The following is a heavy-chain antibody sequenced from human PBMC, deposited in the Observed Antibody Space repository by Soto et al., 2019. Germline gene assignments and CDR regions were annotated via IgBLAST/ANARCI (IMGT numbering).Heavy chain of an antibody. CDR2: INPKSDTT. D-gene: IGHD6-19*01. CDR3: ARAGLAAPSSGEYGMDV. J-gene: IGHJ6*02. V-gene: IGHV1-2*02. CDR1: GYTFTDYY. Sequence: ASVKVSCKASGYTFTDYYIHWVRQAPGRGPEWMGWINPKSDTTNYAQKFQGRVTMTRDTSISTAYMELRSLRSDDTAMYYCARAGLAAPSSGEYGMDVWGQGTTVTV.